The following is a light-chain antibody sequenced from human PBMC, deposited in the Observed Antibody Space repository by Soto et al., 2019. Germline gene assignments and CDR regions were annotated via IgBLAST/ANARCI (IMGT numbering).Light chain of an antibody. J-gene: IGKJ1*01. V-gene: IGKV3-15*01. Sequence: EIVLTHSPATLSVSPCERVTLSCRASQFISNSLAWYQQRPGQPPRLLIYGASTRAAGISARFSGSGSGTEFTLTISSLQSEDFAVYYCQQYNNWPETFGQGTKVDIK. CDR1: QFISNS. CDR3: QQYNNWPET. CDR2: GAS.